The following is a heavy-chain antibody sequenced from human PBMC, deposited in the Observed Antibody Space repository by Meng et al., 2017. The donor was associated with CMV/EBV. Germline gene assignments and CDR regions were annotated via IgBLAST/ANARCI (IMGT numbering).Heavy chain of an antibody. J-gene: IGHJ6*02. CDR2: INPSGGST. Sequence: ASVKVSCKASGYTFTSYYMHGVRQAPGQGPVWMGIINPSGGSTSYAQKFQGRITMTRDTSTSTVYMEMSSLRSEDTTVYYCARDPYCSSTSCYTGTPLNYGMDVWGQGTTVTVSS. CDR1: GYTFTSYY. V-gene: IGHV1-46*01. D-gene: IGHD2-2*02. CDR3: ARDPYCSSTSCYTGTPLNYGMDV.